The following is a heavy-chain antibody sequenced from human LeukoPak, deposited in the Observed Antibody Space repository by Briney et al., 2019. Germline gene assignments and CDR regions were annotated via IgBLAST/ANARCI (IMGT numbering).Heavy chain of an antibody. J-gene: IGHJ4*02. V-gene: IGHV4-39*01. Sequence: SETLSLTCTVSGGSISSSSYYWGWIRQPPGKGLEWIGSIYYSGSTSYNPSLKSRVTISVDTSKNQFSLKLSSVTATDTAVYYCARRRYIRGPDVVNPFDYWGQGILVTVSS. CDR1: GGSISSSSYY. D-gene: IGHD1-1*01. CDR3: ARRRYIRGPDVVNPFDY. CDR2: IYYSGST.